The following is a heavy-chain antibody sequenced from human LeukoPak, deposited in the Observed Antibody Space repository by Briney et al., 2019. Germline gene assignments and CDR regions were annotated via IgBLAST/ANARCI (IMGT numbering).Heavy chain of an antibody. J-gene: IGHJ4*02. D-gene: IGHD3-9*01. CDR1: GGSISSGGYS. V-gene: IGHV4-30-2*02. CDR3: ARYFDWSRVFDY. CDR2: IYHSGST. Sequence: PSETLSLTRAVSGGSISSGGYSWSWIRQPPGKGLEWIGYIYHSGSTYYNPSLKSRVTISVDTSKNQFSLKLSSVTAADTAVYYCARYFDWSRVFDYWGQGTLVTVSS.